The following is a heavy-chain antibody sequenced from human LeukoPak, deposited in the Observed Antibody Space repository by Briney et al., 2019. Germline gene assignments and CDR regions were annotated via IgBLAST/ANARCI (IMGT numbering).Heavy chain of an antibody. V-gene: IGHV3-48*03. J-gene: IGHJ4*02. CDR3: ASGLSYSSGWSLDY. D-gene: IGHD6-19*01. CDR2: ISSSGSTI. Sequence: AGGSLRLSCAASGFTFSSYEMNWVRQAPGKGLEWVSYISSSGSTIYYADSVKGRFTISRDNAKNSLCLQMNSLRAEDTAVYYCASGLSYSSGWSLDYWGQGTLVTVSS. CDR1: GFTFSSYE.